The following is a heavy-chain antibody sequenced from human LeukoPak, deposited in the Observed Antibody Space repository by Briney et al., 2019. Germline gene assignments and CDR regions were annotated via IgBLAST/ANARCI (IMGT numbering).Heavy chain of an antibody. D-gene: IGHD1-26*01. J-gene: IGHJ4*02. V-gene: IGHV4-4*07. CDR2: IYTSGST. CDR1: GGSISSYY. CDR3: ARGPVGATQWSYYFDY. Sequence: SETLSLTCTVSGGSISSYYWSWIRQPAGKGLEWIGRIYTSGSTNYNPSLKSRVTISVDTSKNQFSLKLSSVTAADTAVYYCARGPVGATQWSYYFDYWGQGTLVTVSS.